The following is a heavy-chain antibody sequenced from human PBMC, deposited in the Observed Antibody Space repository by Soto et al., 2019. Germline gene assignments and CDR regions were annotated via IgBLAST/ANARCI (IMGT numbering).Heavy chain of an antibody. CDR1: GFTFRSYA. Sequence: QVQLVESGGGVVQPGRSLRLSCAASGFTFRSYAMHWVRQAPGKGLEWVADISYDGSNKYYADSVKGRFTISRDNSKNTLSLQLTSLRDEDTAVYYCARDGHSYFESIGYYSYFDYWGQGTLVNVSS. V-gene: IGHV3-30-3*01. J-gene: IGHJ4*02. CDR2: ISYDGSNK. CDR3: ARDGHSYFESIGYYSYFDY. D-gene: IGHD3-22*01.